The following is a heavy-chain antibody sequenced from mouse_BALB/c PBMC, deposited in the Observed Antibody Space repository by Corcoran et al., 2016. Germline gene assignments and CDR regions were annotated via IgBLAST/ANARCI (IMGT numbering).Heavy chain of an antibody. CDR2: INTYTGEP. CDR3: TREPYAMDY. J-gene: IGHJ4*01. CDR1: GYTFTNYG. V-gene: IGHV9-3-1*01. Sequence: QIQLVQSGPALKKPGETVKISCKASGYTFTNYGMNWVKQAPGKDLKWMGWINTYTGEPTYADDFKGRFAFSLETSASTAYLQINNLKNEDTATYFGTREPYAMDYWGQGTSVTVSS.